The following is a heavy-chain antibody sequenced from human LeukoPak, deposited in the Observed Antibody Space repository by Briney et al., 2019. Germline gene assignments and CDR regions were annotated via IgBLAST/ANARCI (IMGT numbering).Heavy chain of an antibody. J-gene: IGHJ4*02. CDR2: IYYSYSA. V-gene: IGHV4-38-2*01. D-gene: IGHD3-9*01. Sequence: SETLSLTCDVSGYSISIGYYWGWIRQPPGKGRDWIGNIYYSYSAYYNPSLRGRATISVDTSKNQFSLKLTSVTAAGTAVYYCARHGPRGLRYFDWLLDYWGQGTLVTVSS. CDR1: GYSISIGYY. CDR3: ARHGPRGLRYFDWLLDY.